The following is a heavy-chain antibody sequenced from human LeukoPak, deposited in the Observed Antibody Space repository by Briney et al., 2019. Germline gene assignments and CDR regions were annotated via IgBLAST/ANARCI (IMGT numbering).Heavy chain of an antibody. CDR1: GYTFTSYD. CDR3: ARVLSSWFDP. Sequence: ASVKVSCKASGYTFTSYDINWVRQATGQGLEWMGWMNPNSGNTGYAQKLQGRVTMTTDTSTSTAYMELRSLRSDDTAVYYCARVLSSWFDPWGQGTLVTVSS. V-gene: IGHV1-8*01. J-gene: IGHJ5*02. CDR2: MNPNSGNT.